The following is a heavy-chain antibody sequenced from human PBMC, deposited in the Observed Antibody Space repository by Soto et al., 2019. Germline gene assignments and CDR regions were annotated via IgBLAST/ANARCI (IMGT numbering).Heavy chain of an antibody. CDR3: ARGVPAATKGPFDP. V-gene: IGHV1-69*02. Sequence: QVQLVQSGAEVKKPGSSVKVSCKASGGTFSSYTISWVRQAPGQGLEWMGRIIPILGIANYAQKFQGRVTITADKSTSTAYMELSSLRSEHTAVYYCARGVPAATKGPFDPWGQGTLVTVSS. D-gene: IGHD2-2*01. J-gene: IGHJ5*02. CDR1: GGTFSSYT. CDR2: IIPILGIA.